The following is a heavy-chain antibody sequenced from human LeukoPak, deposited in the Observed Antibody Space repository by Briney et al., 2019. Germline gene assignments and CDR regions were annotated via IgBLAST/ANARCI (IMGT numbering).Heavy chain of an antibody. Sequence: PGGSLRLSCAASGFTFSSYAMSWVRQAPGKGLEWVSAISGSGGSTYYAGSVKGRFTISRDNSKNTLYLQMNSLRAEDTAIYYCAKRNDFWSGPYYYYYMDVWGKGTTVTVSS. CDR2: ISGSGGST. V-gene: IGHV3-23*01. CDR3: AKRNDFWSGPYYYYYMDV. CDR1: GFTFSSYA. J-gene: IGHJ6*03. D-gene: IGHD3-3*01.